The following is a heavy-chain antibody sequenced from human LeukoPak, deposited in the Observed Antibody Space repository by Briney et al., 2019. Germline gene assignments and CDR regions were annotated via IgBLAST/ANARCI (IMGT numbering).Heavy chain of an antibody. CDR3: VTEAIIAVTGNDY. J-gene: IGHJ4*02. Sequence: GGSLRLSCAASGFTFSNVWMNWVRQAPGKGLEWVGRIRSKTHGEAIDYAAPVRGRFTISRDDSKNTPYLQLNSLKTEDTAVYYCVTEAIIAVTGNDYWGQGSLVTVSS. CDR1: GFTFSNVW. V-gene: IGHV3-15*07. CDR2: IRSKTHGEAI. D-gene: IGHD6-19*01.